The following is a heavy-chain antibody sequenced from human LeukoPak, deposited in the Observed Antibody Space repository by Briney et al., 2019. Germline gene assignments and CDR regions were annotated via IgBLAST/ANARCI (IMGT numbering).Heavy chain of an antibody. CDR3: ARGRGNFDY. CDR2: MNPNSGNT. V-gene: IGHV1-8*03. CDR1: RYTFTSYD. J-gene: IGHJ4*02. Sequence: GASVKVSCKAFRYTFTSYDINWVRQATGQGLEWMGWMNPNSGNTGYAQKFQGRVTITRNTSISTAYMELSSLRSEDAAVYYCARGRGNFDYWGQGTLVTVSS.